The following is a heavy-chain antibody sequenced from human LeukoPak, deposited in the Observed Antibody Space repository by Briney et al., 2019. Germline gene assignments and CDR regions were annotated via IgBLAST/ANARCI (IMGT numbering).Heavy chain of an antibody. J-gene: IGHJ6*04. D-gene: IGHD3-9*01. CDR1: GGTFSSYA. CDR3: ARGYDILTGYFDYGMDA. V-gene: IGHV1-69*06. Sequence: SVKFSCKASGGTFSSYAISCVRQAPGQGLEWMGGIIPIFGTANYAQKFQGRVTITSDKSTSTAYMELSSLRSEDTAVYYCARGYDILTGYFDYGMDAWGKGTTVTVPS. CDR2: IIPIFGTA.